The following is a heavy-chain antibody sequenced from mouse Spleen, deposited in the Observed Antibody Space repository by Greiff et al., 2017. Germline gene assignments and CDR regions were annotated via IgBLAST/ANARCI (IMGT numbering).Heavy chain of an antibody. D-gene: IGHD2-12*01. V-gene: IGHV1-81*01. Sequence: QVQLQQSGAELARPGASVKLSCKASGYTFTSYGISWVKQRTGQGLEWIGEIYPRSGNTYYNEKFKGKATLTADKSSSTAYMELRSLTSEDSAVYFCARGGYNYEGPDYWGQGTTLTVSS. J-gene: IGHJ2*01. CDR2: IYPRSGNT. CDR3: ARGGYNYEGPDY. CDR1: GYTFTSYG.